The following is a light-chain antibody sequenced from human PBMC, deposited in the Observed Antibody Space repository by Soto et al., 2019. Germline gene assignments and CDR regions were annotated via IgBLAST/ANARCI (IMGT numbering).Light chain of an antibody. J-gene: IGLJ2*01. CDR1: SSDVGGYNY. Sequence: QSVLTQPASVSGSPGQSITISCTGTSSDVGGYNYVSWYQQHPGKAPRLMIYDVSNRPSGVSNRFSGSKSANTASLTISGLQAEDEADYYCSSYTSSNTGVFGGGTKVTVL. CDR2: DVS. CDR3: SSYTSSNTGV. V-gene: IGLV2-14*03.